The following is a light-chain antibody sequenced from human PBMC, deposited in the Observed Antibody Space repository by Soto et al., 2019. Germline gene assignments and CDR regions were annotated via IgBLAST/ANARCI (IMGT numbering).Light chain of an antibody. CDR1: QSISSW. V-gene: IGKV1-5*01. Sequence: DIQMTQSPSTLSASVGDRLTITCRASQSISSWLAWYRQKPGKAPKLLIYDASSLESGVPSRFSGSGSGTEFTLTISSLQPDDFATYYCQQYNSYSTFGQGTKVEIK. CDR2: DAS. J-gene: IGKJ1*01. CDR3: QQYNSYST.